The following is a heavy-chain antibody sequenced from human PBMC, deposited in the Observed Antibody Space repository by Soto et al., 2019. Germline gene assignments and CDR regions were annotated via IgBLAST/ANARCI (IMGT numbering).Heavy chain of an antibody. V-gene: IGHV1-2*02. J-gene: IGHJ4*02. CDR3: ARDYYGSGSYLPFDY. Sequence: QVQLVQSGAEVKKPGASVKVSCKASGYPFTGYYMHWVRQAPGQGLEWMGWINPNSGGTNYAQKFQGRVTMTRDTSISTAYMELSRLRSDDTAVYYCARDYYGSGSYLPFDYWGQGTLVTVSS. D-gene: IGHD3-10*01. CDR2: INPNSGGT. CDR1: GYPFTGYY.